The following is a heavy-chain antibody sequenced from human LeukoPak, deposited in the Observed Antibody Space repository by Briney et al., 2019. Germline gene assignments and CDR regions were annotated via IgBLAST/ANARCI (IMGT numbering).Heavy chain of an antibody. CDR2: ISAYNGNT. CDR1: GYTFTSYG. V-gene: IGHV1-18*01. J-gene: IGHJ4*02. CDR3: ARSPYCGGDCYSPGYYFDY. D-gene: IGHD2-21*01. Sequence: ASVKVSCKASGYTFTSYGISWVRQAPGQGLEWMGWISAYNGNTNYAQKFQGRVTITADESTSTAYMELSSLRSEDTAVYYCARSPYCGGDCYSPGYYFDYWGQGTLVTVSS.